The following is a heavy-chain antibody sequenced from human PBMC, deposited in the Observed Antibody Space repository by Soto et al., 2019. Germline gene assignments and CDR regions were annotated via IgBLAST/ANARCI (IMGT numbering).Heavy chain of an antibody. J-gene: IGHJ4*02. CDR2: LSDSGTST. V-gene: IGHV3-23*01. Sequence: GGSLRLSCTASGFTFSSYGMSWVRRAPGKGLEWVSGLSDSGTSTYYADSVKGRFTISRDNSKDTLYLQMNSLRAEDTAIYYCAKTPKSRASFHYFDYWGQGTLVTVSS. CDR1: GFTFSSYG. D-gene: IGHD3-16*02. CDR3: AKTPKSRASFHYFDY.